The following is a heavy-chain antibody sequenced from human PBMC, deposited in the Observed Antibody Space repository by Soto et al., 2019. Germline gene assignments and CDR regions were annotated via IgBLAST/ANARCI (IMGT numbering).Heavy chain of an antibody. CDR2: ISFDGNDK. V-gene: IGHV3-30*03. CDR3: ATQNVVRETPRVFDY. Sequence: GGSLRLSCAASGFTFSSHGMHWVRQAPGKGPEWVAVISFDGNDKYYADSVKGRFTISRDNSRNTLYLQLNSLRGDDTAVYYCATQNVVRETPRVFDYWGQGTLVTVSS. D-gene: IGHD1-1*01. CDR1: GFTFSSHG. J-gene: IGHJ4*02.